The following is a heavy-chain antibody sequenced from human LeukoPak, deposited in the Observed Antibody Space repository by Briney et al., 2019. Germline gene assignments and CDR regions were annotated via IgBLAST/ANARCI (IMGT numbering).Heavy chain of an antibody. Sequence: SETLSLTCTVSGGSISSYYWSWIRQPPGKGLEWIGYIYYSGSTNYNPSLKSRVTISVDTSKNQFSLKLSSVTAADTAVYYCARVPLYCSSTSCYFDYWGQGTLVTVSS. V-gene: IGHV4-59*01. D-gene: IGHD2-2*01. CDR1: GGSISSYY. CDR3: ARVPLYCSSTSCYFDY. J-gene: IGHJ4*02. CDR2: IYYSGST.